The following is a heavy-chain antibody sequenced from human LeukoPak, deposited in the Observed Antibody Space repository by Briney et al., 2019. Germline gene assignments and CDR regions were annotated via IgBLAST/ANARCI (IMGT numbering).Heavy chain of an antibody. CDR1: GFLVSSYY. V-gene: IGHV3-53*01. J-gene: IGHJ4*02. Sequence: PGGSLRLSCAASGFLVSSYYISWVRQTPGRGLEWVSVIYSGGTTYYADSVKGRFTISRDNSKNTLYLQMNSLRAEDTAVYYCARLPYSSSWYVAYWGQGTLVTVSS. CDR3: ARLPYSSSWYVAY. D-gene: IGHD6-13*01. CDR2: IYSGGTT.